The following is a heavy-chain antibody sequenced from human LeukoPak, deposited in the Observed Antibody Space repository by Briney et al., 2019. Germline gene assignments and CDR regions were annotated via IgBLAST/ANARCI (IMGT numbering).Heavy chain of an antibody. CDR3: ARDLKWSYGTEY. CDR2: IYTSASGST. D-gene: IGHD1-26*01. J-gene: IGHJ4*02. CDR1: GGSISDYY. Sequence: SETLSLTCTVSGGSISDYYWSWIRQPAGKGLEWLGHIYTSASGSTNYNPSLKSRVTMSVDTSKNQLSLRLSSVTAADTAVYYCARDLKWSYGTEYWGQGTLVTVSS. V-gene: IGHV4-4*07.